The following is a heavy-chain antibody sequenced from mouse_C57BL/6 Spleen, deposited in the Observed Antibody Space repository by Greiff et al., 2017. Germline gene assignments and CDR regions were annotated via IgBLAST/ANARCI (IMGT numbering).Heavy chain of an antibody. J-gene: IGHJ2*01. CDR3: ARLGLLRYFDY. Sequence: VQRVESGAELVKPGASVKISCKASGYAFSSYWMNWVKQRPGKGLEWIGQIYPGDGDTNYNGKFKGKATLTADKSSSTAYMQLSSLTSEDSAVYFCARLGLLRYFDYWGQGTTLTVSS. V-gene: IGHV1-80*01. CDR1: GYAFSSYW. D-gene: IGHD1-1*01. CDR2: IYPGDGDT.